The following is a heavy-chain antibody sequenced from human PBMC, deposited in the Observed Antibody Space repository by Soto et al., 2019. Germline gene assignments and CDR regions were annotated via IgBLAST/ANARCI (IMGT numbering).Heavy chain of an antibody. CDR3: ARGIPSPGQDWYFDL. Sequence: QVQVVQSGAEVKKPGSSVKVSCKASGGTFSNYAINWVRQAPGQGLEWMGGIIPIFGTPNYDQKFQDRVTITADESTTTAYMELSNPKSEDTAVYYCARGIPSPGQDWYFDLWGRGTLVTVSS. J-gene: IGHJ2*01. D-gene: IGHD6-13*01. CDR1: GGTFSNYA. V-gene: IGHV1-69*01. CDR2: IIPIFGTP.